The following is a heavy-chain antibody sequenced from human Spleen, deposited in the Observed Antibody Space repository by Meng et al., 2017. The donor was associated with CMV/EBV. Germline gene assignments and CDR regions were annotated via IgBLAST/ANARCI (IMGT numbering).Heavy chain of an antibody. CDR1: SMRSGGYY. CDR2: IYYSGST. CDR3: AREAIAAAGTKTNWFDP. V-gene: IGHV4-31*02. J-gene: IGHJ5*02. Sequence: SMRSGGYYWRWGRQDPGKRLEWVGYIYYSGSTYYNPSLKSRVTISVDTSKNQFSLKLSSVTAADTAVYYCAREAIAAAGTKTNWFDPWGQGTLVTVSS. D-gene: IGHD6-13*01.